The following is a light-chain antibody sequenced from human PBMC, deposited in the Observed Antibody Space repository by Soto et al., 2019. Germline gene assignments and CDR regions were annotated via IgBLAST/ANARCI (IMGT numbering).Light chain of an antibody. CDR2: QDR. J-gene: IGLJ2*01. CDR1: KLGDKY. CDR3: QARDSSTVV. Sequence: SYELTQPPSVSVSPGQTASITCSGDKLGDKYACWYQQKPGQSPVLVIYQDRKRPSGIPERFSGSNSGNTATLTISGTQAMDEADYYCQARDSSTVVFGGGTKLTVL. V-gene: IGLV3-1*01.